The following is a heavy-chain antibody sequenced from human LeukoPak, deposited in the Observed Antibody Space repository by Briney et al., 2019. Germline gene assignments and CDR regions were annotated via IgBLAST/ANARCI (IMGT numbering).Heavy chain of an antibody. D-gene: IGHD4-17*01. CDR3: AKSTTVTDLGDY. CDR2: ISGSGGST. J-gene: IGHJ4*02. V-gene: IGHV3-23*01. CDR1: GFTFSSYA. Sequence: GGSLRLSCAASGFTFSSYAMSWVRQAPGKGLEWVSAISGSGGSTYHADSVKGRFTISRDNSKNTLYLQMNSLRAEDTAVYYCAKSTTVTDLGDYWGQGTLVTVSS.